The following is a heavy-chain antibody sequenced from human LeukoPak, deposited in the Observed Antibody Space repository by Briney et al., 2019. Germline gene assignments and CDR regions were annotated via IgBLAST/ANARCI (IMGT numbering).Heavy chain of an antibody. J-gene: IGHJ5*02. V-gene: IGHV4-61*08. D-gene: IGHD6-25*01. CDR1: GGSISSGGYY. CDR3: ARGAESGRNWFDP. Sequence: SETLSLTCTVSGGSISSGGYYWSWIRQHPGKGLEWIGYIYYSGSTNCNPSLKSRVTISVDTSKNQVSLKLSSVTAADTAIYYCARGAESGRNWFDPWGQGTLVTVSS. CDR2: IYYSGST.